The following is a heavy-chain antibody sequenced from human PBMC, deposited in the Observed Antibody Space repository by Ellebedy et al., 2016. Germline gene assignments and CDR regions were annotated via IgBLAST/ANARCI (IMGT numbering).Heavy chain of an antibody. CDR1: GFTFRNFF. CDR3: YYGHYSGS. D-gene: IGHD4-17*01. J-gene: IGHJ4*02. Sequence: GESLKISXVASGFTFRNFFMSWVRQAPGGGLEWVSTISAGGDITFSADSVKGRFIISRDNSRDTLYLQMNSLRAEDTAVYYCYYGHYSGSWGQGTLVTVSS. V-gene: IGHV3-23*01. CDR2: ISAGGDIT.